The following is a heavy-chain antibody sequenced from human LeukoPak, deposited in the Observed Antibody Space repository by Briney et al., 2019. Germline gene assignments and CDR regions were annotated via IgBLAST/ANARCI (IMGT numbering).Heavy chain of an antibody. D-gene: IGHD3-3*01. J-gene: IGHJ5*02. CDR3: ARVVSGDFWSGYPHPYWFDP. Sequence: SETLSLTCTVSGGSISSYYWSWIRQPPGKGLEWIGYIYYSGSTNYNPSLKSRVTISVDTSKNQFSLKLSSVTAADTAVYYCARVVSGDFWSGYPHPYWFDPWGQGTLVTVSP. V-gene: IGHV4-59*01. CDR1: GGSISSYY. CDR2: IYYSGST.